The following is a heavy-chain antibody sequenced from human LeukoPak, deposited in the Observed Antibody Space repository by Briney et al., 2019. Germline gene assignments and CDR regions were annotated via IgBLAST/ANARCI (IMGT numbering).Heavy chain of an antibody. V-gene: IGHV3-30*19. D-gene: IGHD6-13*01. CDR2: IWHDGRNK. CDR1: GFAFNKYG. J-gene: IGHJ5*02. Sequence: GGSLRLSCAASGFAFNKYGMHWVRQAPGKGLEWVAVIWHDGRNKYYADSVKGRFTISRDNSKNTLYLQMNSLRAEDTAVYYCARGAAAAHAGWFDPWGQGTLVTVSS. CDR3: ARGAAAAHAGWFDP.